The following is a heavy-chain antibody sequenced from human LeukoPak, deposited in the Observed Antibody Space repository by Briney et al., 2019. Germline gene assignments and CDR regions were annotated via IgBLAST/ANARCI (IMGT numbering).Heavy chain of an antibody. J-gene: IGHJ6*03. CDR3: ARVGVVINSGPYYYYMDV. CDR1: GFTFSSYS. V-gene: IGHV3-21*01. Sequence: GGSLRLSCAASGFTFSSYSMNWVRQAPGKGLEWVSSISSSSSYIYYADSVKGRFTISRDNAKNSLYLQMNSLRAEDTAVYYCARVGVVINSGPYYYYMDVWGKGTTVTVSS. D-gene: IGHD3-3*01. CDR2: ISSSSSYI.